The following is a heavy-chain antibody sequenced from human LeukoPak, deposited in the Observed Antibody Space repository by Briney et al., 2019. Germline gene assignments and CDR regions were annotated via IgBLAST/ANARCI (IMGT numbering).Heavy chain of an antibody. V-gene: IGHV1-18*01. J-gene: IGHJ4*02. CDR3: ARDFVYYDRLGLYYFEY. CDR2: INAYNGNT. Sequence: ASVKVSCKASGYTLTSYGISWVRQAPGQGLEWMGWINAYNGNTNYAQKLQGRVSMTTDTSTGTAYMELRSLRSDDTAVYYCARDFVYYDRLGLYYFEYWGQGTLVTVSS. D-gene: IGHD3-22*01. CDR1: GYTLTSYG.